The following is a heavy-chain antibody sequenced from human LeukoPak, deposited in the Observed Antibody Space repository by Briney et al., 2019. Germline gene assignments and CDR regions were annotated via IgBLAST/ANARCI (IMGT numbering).Heavy chain of an antibody. CDR2: IIPIFGTA. V-gene: IGHV1-69*05. D-gene: IGHD2-2*02. CDR3: ARSPARAISYYYYYMDV. CDR1: GCAFSSYA. J-gene: IGHJ6*03. Sequence: GAAVNGSFKATGCAFSSYAISWVRQAPGQGLEWIGGIIPIFGTANYAQKFQGRVTITTDESTSTAYMELSSLRSEDTAVYYCARSPARAISYYYYYMDVWGKGTTVTVSS.